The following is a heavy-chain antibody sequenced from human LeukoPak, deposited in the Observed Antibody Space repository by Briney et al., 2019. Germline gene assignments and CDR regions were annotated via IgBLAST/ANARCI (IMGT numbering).Heavy chain of an antibody. Sequence: GGSLRLSCAASGFTFSTYAMYWVRRAPGMGLEWVATVSSNGNNNAYYADSVKGRFTISRDNSKNTLYLQMSSLRAEDTAVYYCVKESGFMVAPNSAFDIWGQGTMVTVSS. V-gene: IGHV3-30*14. CDR3: VKESGFMVAPNSAFDI. CDR1: GFTFSTYA. CDR2: VSSNGNNNA. D-gene: IGHD4/OR15-4a*01. J-gene: IGHJ3*02.